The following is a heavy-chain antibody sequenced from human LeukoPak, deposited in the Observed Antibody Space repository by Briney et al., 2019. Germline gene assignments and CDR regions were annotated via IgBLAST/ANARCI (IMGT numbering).Heavy chain of an antibody. D-gene: IGHD5-12*01. V-gene: IGHV3-30*02. CDR1: GFVLSDYG. J-gene: IGHJ4*02. CDR3: AKESARGYHSEGPRN. CDR2: VRYDGSSE. Sequence: PGGSLRLSCAASGFVLSDYGMHWVRQAPGKGLEWVAFVRYDGSSEYYLGSVKGRFTISRDNSKNTMYLQMNSLRVEDTAVYSCAKESARGYHSEGPRNWGQGTLVTVSS.